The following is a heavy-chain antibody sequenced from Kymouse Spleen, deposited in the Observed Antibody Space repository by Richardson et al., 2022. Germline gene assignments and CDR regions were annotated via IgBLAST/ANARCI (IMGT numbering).Heavy chain of an antibody. Sequence: EVQLVESGGGLVQPGGSLRLSCAASGFTFSSYAMSWVRQAPGKGLEWVSAISGSGGSTYYADSVKGRFTISRDNSKNTLYLQMNSLRAEDTAVYYCAKGGYYGSGSYYNDNWFDPWGQGTLVTVSS. CDR1: GFTFSSYA. CDR2: ISGSGGST. V-gene: IGHV3-23*04. J-gene: IGHJ5*02. D-gene: IGHD3-10*01. CDR3: AKGGYYGSGSYYNDNWFDP.